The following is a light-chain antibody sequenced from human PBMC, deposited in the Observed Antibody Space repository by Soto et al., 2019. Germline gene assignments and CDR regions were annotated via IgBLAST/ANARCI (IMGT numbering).Light chain of an antibody. CDR2: DAF. V-gene: IGKV3-11*01. Sequence: EIVLTQSPATLSLSPGERATIYCRASQSVTSYLALFHQIPRHSLRLLIYDAFTSATGILAKFSGSGSGTDFTLNISSLEPEDFAFYCCQQRSNWPSLTFGGRNKVDIK. CDR3: QQRSNWPSLT. CDR1: QSVTSY. J-gene: IGKJ4*01.